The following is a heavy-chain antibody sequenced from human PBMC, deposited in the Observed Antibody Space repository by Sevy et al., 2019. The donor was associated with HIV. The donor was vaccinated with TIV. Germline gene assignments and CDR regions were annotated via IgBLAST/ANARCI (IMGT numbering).Heavy chain of an antibody. Sequence: KVSCKVSGYTLTQLSMHWVRQAPGKGLEWMGSFDPEDGETLYAQKFQGRVTMTEDTSTDTAYMELRSLRSEDTAVYHCATTKDYYDSSGSPFDYWGQGTLVTVSS. CDR3: ATTKDYYDSSGSPFDY. D-gene: IGHD3-22*01. V-gene: IGHV1-24*01. CDR1: GYTLTQLS. CDR2: FDPEDGET. J-gene: IGHJ4*02.